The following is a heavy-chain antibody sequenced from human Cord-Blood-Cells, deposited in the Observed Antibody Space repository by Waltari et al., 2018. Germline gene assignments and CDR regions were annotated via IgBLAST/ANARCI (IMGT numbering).Heavy chain of an antibody. CDR2: MNPNSGNT. D-gene: IGHD6-13*01. CDR1: GYTFTSYD. J-gene: IGHJ6*02. CDR3: ARESGSSWYIASNYYGMDV. Sequence: QVQLVQSGAEVKKPGASVKVSCKASGYTFTSYDINWVRQATGQGLEWMGWMNPNSGNTGYAQNFQGRVTMTRNTSISTAYMELSSLRSEDTAVYYCARESGSSWYIASNYYGMDVWGQGTTVTVSS. V-gene: IGHV1-8*01.